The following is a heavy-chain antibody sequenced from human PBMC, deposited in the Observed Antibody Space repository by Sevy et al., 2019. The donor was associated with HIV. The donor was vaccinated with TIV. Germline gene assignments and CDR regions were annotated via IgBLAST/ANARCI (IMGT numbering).Heavy chain of an antibody. V-gene: IGHV1-18*01. D-gene: IGHD3-10*01. CDR1: GYTFDSFG. Sequence: ASVKVSCKASGYTFDSFGISWVRQAPGQGLEWMGWIGVYNGKIKYAQKFQDRVTMTTDTSTNTAYMELRSLRFDDTAVYFCARISTVRGKFNWFDPWGQGTLVTVSS. CDR3: ARISTVRGKFNWFDP. CDR2: IGVYNGKI. J-gene: IGHJ5*02.